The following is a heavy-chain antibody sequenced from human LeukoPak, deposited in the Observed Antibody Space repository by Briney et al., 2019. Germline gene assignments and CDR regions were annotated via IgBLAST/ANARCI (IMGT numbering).Heavy chain of an antibody. V-gene: IGHV3-30*02. D-gene: IGHD3-9*01. Sequence: SGGSLRLSCAASGFTFSSYGMHWVRQAPGKGLEWVAFIRYDGSNKYYADSVKGRFTISRDNSKNTLYLQMNSLRAEDTAVYYCAKDSRPGYPGYYIFWGQGTLVTVSS. CDR2: IRYDGSNK. CDR1: GFTFSSYG. J-gene: IGHJ4*02. CDR3: AKDSRPGYPGYYIF.